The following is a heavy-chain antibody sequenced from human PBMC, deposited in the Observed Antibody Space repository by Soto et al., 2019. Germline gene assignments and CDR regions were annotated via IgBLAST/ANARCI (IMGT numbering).Heavy chain of an antibody. CDR2: IYHSGST. D-gene: IGHD5-12*01. CDR3: AAGGGLPRYY. Sequence: QLQLQESGSGLVKPSQTLSLTCAVSGGSISSGGYSWSWIRQPPGKGLEWIGYIYHSGSTYYNPSHKCRATISVDRSKNQFSLKLSSVTAADTAVYYCAAGGGLPRYYWGQGTLVTVSS. J-gene: IGHJ4*02. CDR1: GGSISSGGYS. V-gene: IGHV4-30-2*01.